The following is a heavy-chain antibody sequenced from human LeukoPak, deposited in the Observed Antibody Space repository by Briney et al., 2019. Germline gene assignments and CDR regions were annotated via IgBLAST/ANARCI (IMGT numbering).Heavy chain of an antibody. V-gene: IGHV3-7*01. CDR3: VRDSSTPDY. J-gene: IGHJ4*02. D-gene: IGHD3-10*01. Sequence: PGGSLRLSCAASGSTFTSYWMSWVRQAPGKGLAWVANINQDGSEKYYVDSVKGRFTISRDNARNSLHLQMNSLRAEDTAVYYCVRDSSTPDYWGQGTLVTVSS. CDR1: GSTFTSYW. CDR2: INQDGSEK.